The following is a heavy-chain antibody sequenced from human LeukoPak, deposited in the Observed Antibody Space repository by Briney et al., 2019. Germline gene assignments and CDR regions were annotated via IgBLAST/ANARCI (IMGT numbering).Heavy chain of an antibody. Sequence: GRSLRLSCAASGCTFSSYSMHWVPQAPGKGLEWVSSISSSYIYYADTVKGRFTISRDNAKNSLYLQMNSLRAEDTAVYYCARDHGYSYGYFDYWGQGTLVTVSS. J-gene: IGHJ4*02. CDR3: ARDHGYSYGYFDY. CDR1: GCTFSSYS. D-gene: IGHD5-18*01. V-gene: IGHV3-21*01. CDR2: ISSSYI.